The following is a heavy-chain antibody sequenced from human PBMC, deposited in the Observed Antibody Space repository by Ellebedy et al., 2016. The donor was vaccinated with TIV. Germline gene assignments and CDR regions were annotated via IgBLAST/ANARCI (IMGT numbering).Heavy chain of an antibody. CDR1: GGSLSGYY. Sequence: MPSETLSLICAVSGGSLSGYYWSWIRQPPGKGLEWIGEIVHTGATNYNPSLKSRVSISQDTSKSQFSLQLSSVAAADTAVYYCARGRPAVVGALNYGLDVWGQGTTVTVSS. J-gene: IGHJ6*02. CDR3: ARGRPAVVGALNYGLDV. V-gene: IGHV4-34*01. D-gene: IGHD6-19*01. CDR2: IVHTGAT.